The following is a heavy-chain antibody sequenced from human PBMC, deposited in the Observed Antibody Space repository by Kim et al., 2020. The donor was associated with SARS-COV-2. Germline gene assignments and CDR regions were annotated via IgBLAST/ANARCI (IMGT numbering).Heavy chain of an antibody. V-gene: IGHV4-59*13. J-gene: IGHJ5*02. Sequence: SETLSLTCTVSGGSISSYYWSWIRQPPGKGLEWIGYIYYSGSTNYNPSLKSRVTISVDTSKNQFSLKLSSVTAADTAVYYCARGGVNYYGSGSYYSEPNWFDPWGQGTLVTVSS. CDR2: IYYSGST. D-gene: IGHD3-10*01. CDR1: GGSISSYY. CDR3: ARGGVNYYGSGSYYSEPNWFDP.